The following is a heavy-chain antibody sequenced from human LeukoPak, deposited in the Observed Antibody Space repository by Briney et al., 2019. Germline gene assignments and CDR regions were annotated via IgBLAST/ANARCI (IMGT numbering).Heavy chain of an antibody. Sequence: GGSLRLSCAASGFTFSNAWMSWVRQAPGKGLEWVGRIKSKTDGGATDYAAPVKGRFTISRDDSKNTLYLQMNSLNTEDTAVYYCTTDGLTTVTGGFDYWGQGTLVTVSS. V-gene: IGHV3-15*01. CDR3: TTDGLTTVTGGFDY. CDR1: GFTFSNAW. J-gene: IGHJ4*02. CDR2: IKSKTDGGAT. D-gene: IGHD4-17*01.